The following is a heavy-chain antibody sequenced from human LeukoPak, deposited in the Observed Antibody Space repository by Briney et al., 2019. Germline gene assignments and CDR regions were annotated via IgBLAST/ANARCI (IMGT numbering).Heavy chain of an antibody. D-gene: IGHD5-12*01. CDR3: ARELGGYDRSWVPVDY. V-gene: IGHV1-46*01. Sequence: GASVKVSCKASGYTFTSYYMHWVRQPPGQGLEWMEIINPSGGSTSYAQKFQGRVTMTRDTSTSTVYMELSSLRSEDTAVYYCARELGGYDRSWVPVDYWGQGTLVTVSS. CDR1: GYTFTSYY. CDR2: INPSGGST. J-gene: IGHJ4*02.